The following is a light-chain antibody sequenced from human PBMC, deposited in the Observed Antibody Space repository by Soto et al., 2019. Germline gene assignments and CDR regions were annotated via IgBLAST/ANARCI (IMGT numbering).Light chain of an antibody. CDR2: EVS. CDR1: SSDVGGFKF. J-gene: IGLJ2*01. CDR3: SSYGGSNNVL. V-gene: IGLV2-8*01. Sequence: QSALTQPPSASGSPGQSVAISCTGTSSDVGGFKFVSWYQQHPGKAPQVLLYEVSKRASGVPDRFSGSKSGNTASLTVSGLQAEDEADYYCSSYGGSNNVLFGGGTKVTVL.